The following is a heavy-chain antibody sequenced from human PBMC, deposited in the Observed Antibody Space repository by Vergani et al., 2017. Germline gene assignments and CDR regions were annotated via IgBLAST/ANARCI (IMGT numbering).Heavy chain of an antibody. CDR1: GGTFSSYA. J-gene: IGHJ4*02. D-gene: IGHD1-1*01. Sequence: QVQLVQSGAEVKKPGSSVKVSCKASGGTFSSYAISWVRQAPGQGLEWMGGIIPIFGTANYAQKLQGRVTMTTDTSTSTAYMELRSLRSDDTAVYYCARDLNARNEGVDYWGQGTLVTVSS. V-gene: IGHV1-69*06. CDR3: ARDLNARNEGVDY. CDR2: IIPIFGTA.